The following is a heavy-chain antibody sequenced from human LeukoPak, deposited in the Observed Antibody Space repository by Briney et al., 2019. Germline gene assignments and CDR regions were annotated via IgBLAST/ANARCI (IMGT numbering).Heavy chain of an antibody. V-gene: IGHV3-23*01. Sequence: GGSLRLSCAASGFTFSSYAMSWVRQAPGKGLEWVSAIRGSGGSTYYADSVKGRFTISRDNSKNTLYLQMNSLRAEDTAVYYCAKDLTRRYFDWLLTGYFDYWGQGTLVTVSS. D-gene: IGHD3-9*01. CDR1: GFTFSSYA. CDR2: IRGSGGST. CDR3: AKDLTRRYFDWLLTGYFDY. J-gene: IGHJ4*02.